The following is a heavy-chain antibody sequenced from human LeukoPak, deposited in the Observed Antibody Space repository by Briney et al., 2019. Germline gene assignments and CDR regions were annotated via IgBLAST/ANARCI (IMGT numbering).Heavy chain of an antibody. J-gene: IGHJ5*02. CDR1: GGTFSSYA. CDR2: IIPIFGTA. D-gene: IGHD5-12*01. V-gene: IGHV1-69*06. Sequence: SVKVSCRASGGTFSSYAISWVRQAPGQGLEWMGGIIPIFGTANYAQKFQGRVTITADKSTSTAYMELSSLRSEDTAVYYCARGYSGYATQYNWFDPWGQGTLVTVSS. CDR3: ARGYSGYATQYNWFDP.